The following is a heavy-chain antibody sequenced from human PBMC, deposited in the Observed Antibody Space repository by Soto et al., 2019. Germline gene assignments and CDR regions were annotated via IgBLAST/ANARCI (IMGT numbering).Heavy chain of an antibody. J-gene: IGHJ6*02. V-gene: IGHV3-30*18. Sequence: GGSLRLSCAASGFTFSSYGMHWVRQAPGKGPEWVAVISYDGSNKYYADSVKGRFTISRDNSKNTLYLQMNSLRAEDTAVYYCAKQRVVGATWYYGMDVWGQGTTVTVSS. D-gene: IGHD1-26*01. CDR3: AKQRVVGATWYYGMDV. CDR1: GFTFSSYG. CDR2: ISYDGSNK.